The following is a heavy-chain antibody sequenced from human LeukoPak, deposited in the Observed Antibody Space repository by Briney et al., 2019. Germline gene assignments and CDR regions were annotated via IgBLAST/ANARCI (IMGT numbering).Heavy chain of an antibody. CDR2: ISAYNGNT. CDR3: AREWRAVAGEDAFDI. J-gene: IGHJ3*02. D-gene: IGHD6-19*01. Sequence: AASVKVTCKASGYTFTSYGCSWVRQAPGQGLEWMGWISAYNGNTNYAQKLQGRVTMTADTPTSTAYMELRSLRSDDTAVYYCAREWRAVAGEDAFDIWGQGTMVTVSS. CDR1: GYTFTSYG. V-gene: IGHV1-18*01.